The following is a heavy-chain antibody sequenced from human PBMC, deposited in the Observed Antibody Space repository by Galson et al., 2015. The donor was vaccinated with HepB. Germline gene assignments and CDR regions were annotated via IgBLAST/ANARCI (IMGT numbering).Heavy chain of an antibody. CDR3: ARHSYYDILTGPTARWGCDY. CDR2: IDPSDSYT. D-gene: IGHD3-9*01. V-gene: IGHV5-10-1*01. J-gene: IGHJ4*02. CDR1: GYSFTSYW. Sequence: QSGAEVKKPGESLRISCKGSGYSFTSYWISWVRQMPGKGLEWMGRIDPSDSYTNYSPSFQGHVTISADKSISTAYLQWSSLKASDTAMYYCARHSYYDILTGPTARWGCDYWGQGTLVTVSS.